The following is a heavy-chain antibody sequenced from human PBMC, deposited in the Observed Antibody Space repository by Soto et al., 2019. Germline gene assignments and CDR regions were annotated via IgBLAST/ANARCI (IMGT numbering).Heavy chain of an antibody. Sequence: QVQLVQSGGEVKKPGASVKVSCQASGYTFNSYAISWVRQAPGQGLEWMGWISPSTGDTDQAQNFQDRVIMNLDISTNTAYMELRSLRSDDTAFYYCVRCYCSVGSCYACWHFDFWGRGTLVTVSS. CDR2: ISPSTGDT. V-gene: IGHV1-18*01. CDR1: GYTFNSYA. CDR3: VRCYCSVGSCYACWHFDF. D-gene: IGHD2-15*01. J-gene: IGHJ5*01.